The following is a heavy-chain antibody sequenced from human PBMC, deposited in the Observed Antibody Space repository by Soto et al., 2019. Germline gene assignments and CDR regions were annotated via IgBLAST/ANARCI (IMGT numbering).Heavy chain of an antibody. Sequence: QVQLVQSGAEVKKPGASVKVSCKASGYTFTGYYMHWVRQAPGQGLEWMGWINPNSGGTNYAQKFQGRVTMTRDTSISTAYMELSRLRSDDTAVYYCARHMYYDSSGYYNYPFDYWGQGTLVTVSS. CDR2: INPNSGGT. D-gene: IGHD3-22*01. J-gene: IGHJ4*02. CDR3: ARHMYYDSSGYYNYPFDY. V-gene: IGHV1-2*02. CDR1: GYTFTGYY.